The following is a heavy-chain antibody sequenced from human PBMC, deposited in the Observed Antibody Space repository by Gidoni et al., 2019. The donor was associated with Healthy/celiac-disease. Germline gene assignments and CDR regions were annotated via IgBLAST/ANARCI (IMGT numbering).Heavy chain of an antibody. CDR1: GFTFSSYS. J-gene: IGHJ4*02. Sequence: EVQLVESGGGLVKPGGSLRLSCAASGFTFSSYSMNWVRQAPGKGLEWVSSISSSSSYIYYADSVKGRFTISRDNAKNALYLQMNSLRAEDTAVYYCARDLGLGWEPAGELGYWGQGTLVTVSS. CDR2: ISSSSSYI. V-gene: IGHV3-21*01. D-gene: IGHD1-26*01. CDR3: ARDLGLGWEPAGELGY.